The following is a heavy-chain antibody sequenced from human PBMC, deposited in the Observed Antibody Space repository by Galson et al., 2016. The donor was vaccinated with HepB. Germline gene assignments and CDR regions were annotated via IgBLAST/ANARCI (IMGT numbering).Heavy chain of an antibody. V-gene: IGHV3-23*01. CDR2: IDGPKPNT. Sequence: SLRLSCAASGFTFRNYALGWVRRAPGKGLEWVSHIDGPKPNTHYADSVRGRFSIYRDNSRDTLYLQMDTLTAEDSATYYCTTWLSHHFDYWGQGTRVTVSS. CDR1: GFTFRNYA. D-gene: IGHD5-12*01. CDR3: TTWLSHHFDY. J-gene: IGHJ4*02.